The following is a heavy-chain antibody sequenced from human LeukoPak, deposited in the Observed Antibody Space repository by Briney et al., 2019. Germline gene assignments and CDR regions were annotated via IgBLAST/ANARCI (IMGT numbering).Heavy chain of an antibody. J-gene: IGHJ3*02. D-gene: IGHD4-23*01. V-gene: IGHV4-59*01. CDR2: IYYSGST. CDR1: GGSISSNY. Sequence: SETLSLTCTVSGGSISSNYWSWIRQPPGKGLEWIGYIYYSGSTNYNPSLKSRVTISVDTSKNQFSLKLSSVTAADTAVYYCARDTDYGGNPGAFDNWGQGTMVTVSS. CDR3: ARDTDYGGNPGAFDN.